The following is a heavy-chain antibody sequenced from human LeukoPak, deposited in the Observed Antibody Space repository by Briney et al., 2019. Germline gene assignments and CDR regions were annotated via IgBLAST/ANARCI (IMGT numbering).Heavy chain of an antibody. CDR3: ARGLDPNYDFWSGYYSHYYYYMEV. CDR2: INHSGST. D-gene: IGHD3-3*01. CDR1: GGSFSGYY. Sequence: SETLSLTCTVYGGSFSGYYWSWIRQPPGKGLEWIGEINHSGSTNYNPSLKSRVTISVDTSKNQFSLKLSSVTAADTAVYYCARGLDPNYDFWSGYYSHYYYYMEVWGKGTTVTVSS. V-gene: IGHV4-34*01. J-gene: IGHJ6*03.